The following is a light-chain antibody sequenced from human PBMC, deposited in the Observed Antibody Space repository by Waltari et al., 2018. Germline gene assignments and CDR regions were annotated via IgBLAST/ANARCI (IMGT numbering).Light chain of an antibody. V-gene: IGKV3-20*01. CDR1: QRLTKNY. Sequence: VLTQSPGTLSLSPGERATLSCRASQRLTKNYLAWYQQKPGQAPRHLIYGASSRAAGIPDRFSGSGSATDVALTISGLEPEDSAVYYCQQYGSSILYTVGQGTKLEIQ. J-gene: IGKJ2*01. CDR3: QQYGSSILYT. CDR2: GAS.